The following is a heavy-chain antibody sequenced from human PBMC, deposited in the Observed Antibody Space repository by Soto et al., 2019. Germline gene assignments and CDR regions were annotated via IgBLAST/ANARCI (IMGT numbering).Heavy chain of an antibody. CDR3: ARVRRIRAAVLHFYYGMDV. Sequence: SVKVSCKASGGTFSSYAISWVRQAPGQGLEWMGGIIPIFGTANYAQKFQGRVTITADESTSTAYMELSSLRSEDTAVYYCARVRRIRAAVLHFYYGMDVWGQGTTVTVSS. D-gene: IGHD3-3*02. J-gene: IGHJ6*02. CDR2: IIPIFGTA. CDR1: GGTFSSYA. V-gene: IGHV1-69*13.